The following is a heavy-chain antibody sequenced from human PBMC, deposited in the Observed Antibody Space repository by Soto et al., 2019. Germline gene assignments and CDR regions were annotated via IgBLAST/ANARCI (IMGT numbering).Heavy chain of an antibody. V-gene: IGHV3-33*01. D-gene: IGHD3-10*01. J-gene: IGHJ6*02. CDR1: GFTFNAYG. Sequence: GGSLRLSCAGSGFTFNAYGMHGVRQAPGKGLEWVAGIWYDGSNKYYADSVKGRFSISKGISKNTLFLQMNSLRAEDTAVYYCARDLRYYRSGSYYQHKYYYYYGMDVWGQGTTVTVSS. CDR2: IWYDGSNK. CDR3: ARDLRYYRSGSYYQHKYYYYYGMDV.